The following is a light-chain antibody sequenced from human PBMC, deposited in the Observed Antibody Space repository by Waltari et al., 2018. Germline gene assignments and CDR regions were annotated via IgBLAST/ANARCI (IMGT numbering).Light chain of an antibody. Sequence: IVMTQSPATLSVSPGERATLSCRASQSGSINLAWYQQKPGQAPRLLIYGASTRATGIPARFSGSGSGTEFTLTISSMQSEDFAVYYCQQYNNLPPVTFGGRTKVEIK. CDR3: QQYNNLPPVT. CDR2: GAS. CDR1: QSGSIN. V-gene: IGKV3-15*01. J-gene: IGKJ4*01.